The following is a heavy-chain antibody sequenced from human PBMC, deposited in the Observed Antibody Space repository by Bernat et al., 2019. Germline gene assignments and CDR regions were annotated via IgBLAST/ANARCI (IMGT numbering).Heavy chain of an antibody. CDR3: ARDGGAGAYYYYGMDV. Sequence: QVQLVQSGAEVKKPGASVKVSCKASGYIFTGYYMHWVRQAPGQGLEWMGWINPNSGGTNYAQKFQGWVTMTRDTSISTAYMELSRLRSDDTAVYYCARDGGAGAYYYYGMDVWGQGTTVTVSS. CDR2: INPNSGGT. D-gene: IGHD3-10*01. J-gene: IGHJ6*02. CDR1: GYIFTGYY. V-gene: IGHV1-2*04.